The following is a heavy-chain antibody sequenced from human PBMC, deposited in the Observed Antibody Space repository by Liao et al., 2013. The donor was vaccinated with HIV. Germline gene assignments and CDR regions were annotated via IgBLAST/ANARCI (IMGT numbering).Heavy chain of an antibody. CDR1: GGSISSYY. CDR2: SITVGGT. Sequence: QVQLQESGPGLVKPSETLSLTCTVSGGSISSYYWSWIRQPPGKGLEWIGLVSITVGGTNYNPSPQESSHHISRHVPRTSSSLKLSSVTAADTAVYYCARGALNWKGIDYYYYMDVLGQKGPRSPSP. CDR3: ARGALNWKGIDYYYYMDV. V-gene: IGHV4-59*01. J-gene: IGHJ6*03. D-gene: IGHD1-1*01.